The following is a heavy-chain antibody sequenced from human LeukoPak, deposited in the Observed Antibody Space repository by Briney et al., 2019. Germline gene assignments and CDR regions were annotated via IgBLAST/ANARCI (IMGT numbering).Heavy chain of an antibody. CDR2: INHSGST. Sequence: SETLPLTCAVYGGSFSGYYWSWIRQPPGKGLEWIGEINHSGSTNYNPSLKSRVTISVDASKNQFSLKLSSVTAADTAVYYCARGPGSNNHYYHSKNSGDLDYWGQGTLVTVSS. J-gene: IGHJ4*02. CDR3: ARGPGSNNHYYHSKNSGDLDY. D-gene: IGHD3-22*01. CDR1: GGSFSGYY. V-gene: IGHV4-34*01.